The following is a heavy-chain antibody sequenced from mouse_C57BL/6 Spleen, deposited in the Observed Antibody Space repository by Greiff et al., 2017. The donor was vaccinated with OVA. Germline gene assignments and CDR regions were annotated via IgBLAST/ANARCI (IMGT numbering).Heavy chain of an antibody. Sequence: VQLKESGPELVKPGASVKMSCKASGYTFTDYNMHWVKQSHGKSLEWIGYINPNNGGTSYNQKFKGKATLTVNKSSSTAYMELRSLTSEDSAVYYCARWRADFDYWGQGTTLTVSS. V-gene: IGHV1-22*01. CDR2: INPNNGGT. J-gene: IGHJ2*01. D-gene: IGHD3-3*01. CDR1: GYTFTDYN. CDR3: ARWRADFDY.